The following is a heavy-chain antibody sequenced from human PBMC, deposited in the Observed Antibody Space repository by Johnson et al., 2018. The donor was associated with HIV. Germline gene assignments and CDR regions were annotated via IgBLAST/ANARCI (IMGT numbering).Heavy chain of an antibody. D-gene: IGHD1-26*01. J-gene: IGHJ3*02. CDR3: AKDMGGDRNAFDI. V-gene: IGHV3-30*18. Sequence: QEQLVESGGGVVQPGRSLRLSCAASGFTFSSYGMHWVRQAPGKGLEWVAVISYDGSNKYYADSMKGRFTISRDNSKNTLYLQMNSLRAEDTAVYYCAKDMGGDRNAFDIWGQGTMVTVSS. CDR2: ISYDGSNK. CDR1: GFTFSSYG.